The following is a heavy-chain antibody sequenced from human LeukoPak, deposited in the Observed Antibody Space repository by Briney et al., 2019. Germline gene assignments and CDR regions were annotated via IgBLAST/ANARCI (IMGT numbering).Heavy chain of an antibody. CDR1: GGSISSSSYY. D-gene: IGHD3-22*01. CDR3: ARQGYYDSSGYSGAFDI. Sequence: SETLSLTCTVSGGSISSSSYYWGWIRQPPGKGLEWIGSIYYSGSTYYNPSLKSRVTISVDTSKNQFSLKPSSVTAADTAVYYCARQGYYDSSGYSGAFDIWGQGTMVTVSS. CDR2: IYYSGST. J-gene: IGHJ3*02. V-gene: IGHV4-39*01.